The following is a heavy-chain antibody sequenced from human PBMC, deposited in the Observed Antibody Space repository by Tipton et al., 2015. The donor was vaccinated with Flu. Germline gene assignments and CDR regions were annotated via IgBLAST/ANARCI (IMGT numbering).Heavy chain of an antibody. J-gene: IGHJ5*01. CDR1: GGSISSYY. Sequence: TLSLTCSVSGGSISSYYWSWIRQSPGKGLVWIGYISYSGSTNYNPSLKSRVTLSVDTTKNQFSLKLSYVTAADTAVYYCARGSGSVTFIIFYFWGPGTLVTVSS. D-gene: IGHD4-17*01. CDR3: ARGSGSVTFIIFYF. V-gene: IGHV4-59*12. CDR2: ISYSGST.